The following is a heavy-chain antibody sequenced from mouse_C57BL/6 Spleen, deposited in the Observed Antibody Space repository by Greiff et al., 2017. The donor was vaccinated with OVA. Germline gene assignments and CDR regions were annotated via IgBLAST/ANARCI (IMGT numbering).Heavy chain of an antibody. CDR3: ARSGDYDGGFAY. D-gene: IGHD2-4*01. CDR2: IYPGSGST. Sequence: VQLQQPGAELVKPGASVTMSCKASGYTFTSYWITWVKQRPGQGLEWIGDIYPGSGSTNYTEKFKSKATLTVDTSSSTAYMQLSSLTSEDSAVYYCARSGDYDGGFAYWGQGTLVTVSA. CDR1: GYTFTSYW. J-gene: IGHJ3*01. V-gene: IGHV1-55*01.